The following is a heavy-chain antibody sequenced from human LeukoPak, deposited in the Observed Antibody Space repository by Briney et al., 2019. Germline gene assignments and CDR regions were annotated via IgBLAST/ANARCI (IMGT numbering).Heavy chain of an antibody. V-gene: IGHV4-59*01. CDR1: GGSISSYY. D-gene: IGHD6-19*01. Sequence: PSETLSLTCTVSGGSISSYYWSWIRQLPGKGLEWIGYIYYSGSTNYNPSLKSRVTISVDTSKNQFSLKLSSVTAADTAVYYCARCGWYEPYFDYWGQGTLVTVSS. J-gene: IGHJ4*02. CDR2: IYYSGST. CDR3: ARCGWYEPYFDY.